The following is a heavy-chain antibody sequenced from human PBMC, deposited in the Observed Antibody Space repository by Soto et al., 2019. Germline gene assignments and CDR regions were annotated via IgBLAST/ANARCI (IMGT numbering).Heavy chain of an antibody. CDR3: ASTYYNASSGPFDY. J-gene: IGHJ4*02. Sequence: VQLQESGPGLVKPSQTLSLTCTVSGGSISSGNYYWSWIRQHPGKGLEWIGYIYYSGSTYNNPSLKSRVTISVYTSKNQFSLKLSSVTAADTAVYYCASTYYNASSGPFDYWGQGTLVTVSS. V-gene: IGHV4-31*03. D-gene: IGHD3-22*01. CDR2: IYYSGST. CDR1: GGSISSGNYY.